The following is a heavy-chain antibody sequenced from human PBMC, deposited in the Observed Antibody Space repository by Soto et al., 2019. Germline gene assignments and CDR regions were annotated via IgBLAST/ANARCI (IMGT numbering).Heavy chain of an antibody. D-gene: IGHD5-12*01. J-gene: IGHJ4*02. Sequence: GALRLSCAASGFTFSTYAMIWVRQAPGKGLEWVSAISGSGDSTYYADSVKGRFTISRDNSKNTLYLQMSSLRAEDTAIYYCAKDSFINLRGYDSYWGQGTLVPSPQ. V-gene: IGHV3-23*01. CDR2: ISGSGDST. CDR3: AKDSFINLRGYDSY. CDR1: GFTFSTYA.